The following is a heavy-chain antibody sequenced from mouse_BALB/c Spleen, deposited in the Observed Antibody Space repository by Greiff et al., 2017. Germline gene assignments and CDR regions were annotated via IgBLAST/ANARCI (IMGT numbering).Heavy chain of an antibody. CDR3: ARTAWFAY. Sequence: DVHLVESGGGLVQPGGSRKLSCAASGFTFSSFGMHWVRQAPEKGLEWVAYISSGSSTIYYADTVKGRFTISRDNPKNTLFLQMTSLRSEDTAMYYCARTAWFAYWGQGTLVTVSA. J-gene: IGHJ3*01. CDR2: ISSGSSTI. CDR1: GFTFSSFG. V-gene: IGHV5-17*02.